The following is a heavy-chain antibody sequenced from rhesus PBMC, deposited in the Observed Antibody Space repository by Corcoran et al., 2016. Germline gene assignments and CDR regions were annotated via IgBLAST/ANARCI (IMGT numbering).Heavy chain of an antibody. CDR3: ARERWVLDY. J-gene: IGHJ4*01. Sequence: QVQLQESGPGLVKPAETLSLTCAVHGVSIRSNYWSWHPQAPGKGMEWIGRIYGSGGSTDYNPSLKSRVTISTDTSKNQFSLKLSSVTAADTAVYYCARERWVLDYWGQGVLVTVSS. CDR1: GVSIRSNY. D-gene: IGHD5-24*01. CDR2: IYGSGGST. V-gene: IGHV4-160*01.